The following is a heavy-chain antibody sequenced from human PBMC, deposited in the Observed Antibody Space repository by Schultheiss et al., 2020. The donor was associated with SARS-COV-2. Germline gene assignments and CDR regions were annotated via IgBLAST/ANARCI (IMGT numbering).Heavy chain of an antibody. V-gene: IGHV3-30*04. CDR3: ARYPDERYFFDY. J-gene: IGHJ4*02. Sequence: GGSLRLSCAASGFTFSSYAMHWVRQAPGKGLEWVAVISYDGSDRYYADSVKGRFTISRDNSKNTLYLQMNSLRAEDTAVYYCARYPDERYFFDYWGQGTLVTVSS. CDR1: GFTFSSYA. CDR2: ISYDGSDR.